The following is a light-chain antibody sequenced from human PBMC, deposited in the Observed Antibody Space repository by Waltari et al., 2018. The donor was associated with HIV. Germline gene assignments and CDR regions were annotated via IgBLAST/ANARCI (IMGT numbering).Light chain of an antibody. V-gene: IGKV3-11*01. J-gene: IGKJ4*01. CDR3: QQRINWPLT. CDR1: QSVGYF. CDR2: ALS. Sequence: EIVLTQSPVTLSMSPGERADLSCRASQSVGYFLAWYQQKPGQAPRLLIYALSKRAAGTPARFSVSGSKTNFTLTISALEPEEFVVYYCQQRINWPLTFGGGTRVEI.